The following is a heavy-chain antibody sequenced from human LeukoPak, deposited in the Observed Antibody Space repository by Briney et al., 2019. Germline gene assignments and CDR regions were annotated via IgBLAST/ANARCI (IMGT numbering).Heavy chain of an antibody. J-gene: IGHJ4*02. Sequence: GGSLRLSCAASGFTFSSYAMHWVRQAPGKGLEWVAVISYDGNNKYYADSVKGRFTISRDNSKNTLYLQMNSLRAEDTAVYYCARDLGGDSHCFDYWGQGTLVTVSS. CDR2: ISYDGNNK. D-gene: IGHD6-13*01. CDR3: ARDLGGDSHCFDY. V-gene: IGHV3-30-3*01. CDR1: GFTFSSYA.